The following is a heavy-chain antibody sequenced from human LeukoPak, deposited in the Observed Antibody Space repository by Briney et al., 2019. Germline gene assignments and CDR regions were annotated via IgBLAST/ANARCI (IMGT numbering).Heavy chain of an antibody. CDR3: ARQRVSDTVYYYYMDV. J-gene: IGHJ6*03. CDR2: IYPGDSDT. V-gene: IGHV5-51*01. CDR1: GYSFTSYW. D-gene: IGHD4-11*01. Sequence: GESLKISCKGSGYSFTSYWIGWVRQMPGKGLEWMGIIYPGDSDTRYSPSFQGQVTISADKPISTAYLQWSSLKASDTAMYYCARQRVSDTVYYYYMDVWGKGTTVTVSS.